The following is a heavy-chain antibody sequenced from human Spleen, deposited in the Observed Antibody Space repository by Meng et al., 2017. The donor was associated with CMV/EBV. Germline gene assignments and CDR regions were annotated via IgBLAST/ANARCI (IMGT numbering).Heavy chain of an antibody. V-gene: IGHV1-8*01. J-gene: IGHJ6*02. CDR2: MNPNSGNT. CDR1: GYTFTSYD. D-gene: IGHD2-2*02. Sequence: ASVKVSCKASGYTFTSYDINWVRQATGQGLEWMGWMNPNSGNTGYAQKFQGRVTMARNTSISTAYMELRSLRSDDTAVYYCARAPSSPDCSSTSCYTFPYYYGMDVWGQGTTVTVSS. CDR3: ARAPSSPDCSSTSCYTFPYYYGMDV.